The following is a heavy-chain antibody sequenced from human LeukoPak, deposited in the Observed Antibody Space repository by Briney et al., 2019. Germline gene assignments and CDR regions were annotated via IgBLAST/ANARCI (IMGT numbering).Heavy chain of an antibody. CDR3: ARDPSNTYYDYVWGSSDAFDI. Sequence: GGSLRLSCAASGFTFSSYSMNWVRQAPGKGLEWVSYISSSSSTIYYADSVKGRFTIYRDNAKNSLYLQMNSLRAEDTAVYYCARDPSNTYYDYVWGSSDAFDIWGQGTMVTVSS. V-gene: IGHV3-48*01. CDR2: ISSSSSTI. CDR1: GFTFSSYS. J-gene: IGHJ3*02. D-gene: IGHD3-16*01.